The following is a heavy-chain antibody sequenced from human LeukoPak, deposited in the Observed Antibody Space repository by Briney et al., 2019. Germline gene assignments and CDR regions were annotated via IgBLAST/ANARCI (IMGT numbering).Heavy chain of an antibody. D-gene: IGHD2-15*01. CDR3: ARQGYCSGGSCYPHPYYYYYGMDV. CDR1: GYSFTSYW. J-gene: IGHJ6*02. CDR2: IYPADSDT. Sequence: GESLKISCKGSGYSFTSYWIGWVRQMPGKGMEWMGIIYPADSDTRYSPSFQGQVTISADKSISPAYLQWRSLKASDTAMYYCARQGYCSGGSCYPHPYYYYYGMDVWGQGTTVTVSS. V-gene: IGHV5-51*01.